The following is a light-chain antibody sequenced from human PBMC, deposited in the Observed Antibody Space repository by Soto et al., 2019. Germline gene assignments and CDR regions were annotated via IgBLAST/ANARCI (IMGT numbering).Light chain of an antibody. V-gene: IGKV1-5*03. J-gene: IGKJ2*01. CDR3: QQYDRFPYT. CDR1: QSINSW. Sequence: DIQMTQSPSTLSASIGDTVIITCRASQSINSWLAWYQQKPGKAPKLLIHQSSTLESGVPSRVSGSESGTEFPLTISSLPPDDFATFYCQQYDRFPYTFGQGTKLEIK. CDR2: QSS.